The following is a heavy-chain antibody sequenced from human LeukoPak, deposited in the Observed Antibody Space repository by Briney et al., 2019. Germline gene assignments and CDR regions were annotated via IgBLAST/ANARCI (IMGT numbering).Heavy chain of an antibody. Sequence: PSETLSLTCTVSGGSISSSSYYWGWIRQPPGKGLEWIGSIYYSGSTYYNPSLKSRVTISVDTSKNQFSLKLSSVTAADTAVYYCARVNGEEGAGDYWGQGTLVTVSS. CDR2: IYYSGST. V-gene: IGHV4-39*07. D-gene: IGHD1-26*01. J-gene: IGHJ4*02. CDR1: GGSISSSSYY. CDR3: ARVNGEEGAGDY.